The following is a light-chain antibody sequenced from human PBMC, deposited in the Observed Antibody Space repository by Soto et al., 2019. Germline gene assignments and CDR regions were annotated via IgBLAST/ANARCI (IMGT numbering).Light chain of an antibody. CDR2: GAS. CDR3: QQYYSWLLT. V-gene: IGKV3-15*01. Sequence: EIVMTQSPATLSVSPGERATLSCRASQSVSSKLAWYQQKPGQGPRLLIYGASTRATGIPARFSGSGSGTEFTLTITSLQSEDSAVYFCQQYYSWLLTFGQGTKVEIK. J-gene: IGKJ1*01. CDR1: QSVSSK.